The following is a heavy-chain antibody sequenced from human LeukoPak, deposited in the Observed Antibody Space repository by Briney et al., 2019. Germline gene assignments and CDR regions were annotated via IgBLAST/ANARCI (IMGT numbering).Heavy chain of an antibody. CDR3: ARDGGYSYGYLSNYMDV. CDR2: IYYSGSA. V-gene: IGHV4-59*01. CDR1: GGSINSYY. Sequence: SETLSLTCTVSGGSINSYYWTWIRQPPGKGLEWIGYIYYSGSASYNPSLKSRVTISVDTSKNQFSLKLSPVTAADTAVYYCARDGGYSYGYLSNYMDVWGKGTTVTISS. J-gene: IGHJ6*03. D-gene: IGHD5-18*01.